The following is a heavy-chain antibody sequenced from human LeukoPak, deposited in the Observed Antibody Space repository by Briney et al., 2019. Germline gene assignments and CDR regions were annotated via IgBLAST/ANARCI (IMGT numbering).Heavy chain of an antibody. CDR1: GFTFSSYA. J-gene: IGHJ4*02. V-gene: IGHV3-23*01. CDR3: AKAGGNYGSGSYYFDY. D-gene: IGHD3-10*01. CDR2: ISGSGGST. Sequence: GGSLRLSCAASGFTFSSYAMSWVRQAPGKGLGWVSAISGSGGSTYYADSVKGRFTISRDNSKNTLYLQMNSLRAEDTAVYYCAKAGGNYGSGSYYFDYWGQGTLVTVSS.